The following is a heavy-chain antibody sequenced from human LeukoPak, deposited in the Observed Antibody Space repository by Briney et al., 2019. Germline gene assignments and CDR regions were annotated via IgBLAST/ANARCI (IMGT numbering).Heavy chain of an antibody. CDR2: IYYSGNT. J-gene: IGHJ3*02. Sequence: PSETLSLTCTVSGGSVSSGSYYWSWIRQPPGKGLEWIGYIYYSGNTNYNPSLKSRVTISVDTSKNQFSLKLSSVTAADTAVYYCARVEIAVDAFDIWGQGTMVTVSS. CDR3: ARVEIAVDAFDI. D-gene: IGHD6-19*01. V-gene: IGHV4-61*01. CDR1: GGSVSSGSYY.